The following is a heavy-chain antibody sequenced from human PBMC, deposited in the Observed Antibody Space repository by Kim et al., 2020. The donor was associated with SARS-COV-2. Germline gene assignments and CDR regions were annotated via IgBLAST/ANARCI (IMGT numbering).Heavy chain of an antibody. D-gene: IGHD6-13*01. CDR2: IYYSGST. V-gene: IGHV4-39*01. Sequence: SETLSLTCTVSGGSISSSSYYWGWIRQPPGKGLEWIGSIYYSGSTYYNPSLKSRVTISVDTSKNQFSLKLSSVTAADTAVYYCSRRVRIAAAGYFQHWG. J-gene: IGHJ1*01. CDR3: SRRVRIAAAGYFQH. CDR1: GGSISSSSYY.